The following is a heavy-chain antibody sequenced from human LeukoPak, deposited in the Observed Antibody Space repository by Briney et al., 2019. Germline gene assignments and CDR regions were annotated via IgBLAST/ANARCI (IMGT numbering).Heavy chain of an antibody. D-gene: IGHD6-6*01. CDR3: AKGAPSSSSIFDF. CDR1: GDSINSLDL. J-gene: IGHJ4*02. CDR2: MYLSGTT. Sequence: SETLSLTCTVSGDSINSLDLWSWVRQPPGKGLEWIGEMYLSGTTHSNPSVKSRVTISIDKSKNQFFLNLSSVTAADTAVYYCAKGAPSSSSIFDFWGPGTLVTVSS. V-gene: IGHV4-4*02.